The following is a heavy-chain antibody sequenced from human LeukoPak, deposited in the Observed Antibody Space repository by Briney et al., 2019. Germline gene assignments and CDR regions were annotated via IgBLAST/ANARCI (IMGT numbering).Heavy chain of an antibody. CDR2: IYNSGST. J-gene: IGHJ4*02. CDR3: ARLIHAGTLDY. V-gene: IGHV4-59*01. Sequence: PSETLSLTCSVSGGSISSYYWSWIRRPPGKGLEWIGYIYNSGSTNYNPSFMSRVTISVDTSKNQFSLKLSSVTAADTAVYYCARLIHAGTLDYWGQGTLVTVSS. D-gene: IGHD6-13*01. CDR1: GGSISSYY.